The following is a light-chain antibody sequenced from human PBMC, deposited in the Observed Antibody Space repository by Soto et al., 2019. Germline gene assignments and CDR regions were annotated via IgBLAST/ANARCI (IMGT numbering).Light chain of an antibody. Sequence: DIQMTQSPSTLSASVGDRVTITCRASQSIGSWLAWYQQKPGEAPKLLLYHASTLESGVPTRFSGSGSGTEFTLTVSRLQPEDFGSYYCQQYNNSPWTFGQGTKVEIK. J-gene: IGKJ1*01. CDR1: QSIGSW. V-gene: IGKV1-5*01. CDR3: QQYNNSPWT. CDR2: HAS.